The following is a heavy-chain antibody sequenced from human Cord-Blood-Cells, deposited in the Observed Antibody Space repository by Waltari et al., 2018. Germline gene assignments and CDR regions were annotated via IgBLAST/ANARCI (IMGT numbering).Heavy chain of an antibody. CDR1: GSTFTSYY. D-gene: IGHD1-26*01. CDR2: INPSGGST. J-gene: IGHJ5*02. V-gene: IGHV1-46*01. CDR3: AGGSYFNWFDP. Sequence: QVQLVQSGAEVKKPGASVKVSCKASGSTFTSYYTHWVRQAPGQGLEWMGIINPSGGSTSYAQKFQGRVTMTRDTSTSTVYMELSSLRSEDTAVYYCAGGSYFNWFDPWGQGTLVTVSS.